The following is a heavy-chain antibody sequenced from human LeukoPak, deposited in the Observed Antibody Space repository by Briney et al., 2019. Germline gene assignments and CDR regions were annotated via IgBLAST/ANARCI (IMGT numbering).Heavy chain of an antibody. CDR1: GFTFSSHG. V-gene: IGHV3-30*02. D-gene: IGHD5-24*01. J-gene: IGHJ4*02. Sequence: GGSLRLSCAASGFTFSSHGMHWVRQAPGKGLEWVAFIRYDGSNKKYADSVKGRFTISRDNAKNSLYLQMNSLRVDDTAVYYCAINHRDGYSELGYWGQGTLVTVSS. CDR2: IRYDGSNK. CDR3: AINHRDGYSELGY.